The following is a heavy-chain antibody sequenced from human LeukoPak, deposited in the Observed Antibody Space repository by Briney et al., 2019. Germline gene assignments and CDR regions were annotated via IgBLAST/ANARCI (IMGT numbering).Heavy chain of an antibody. CDR2: INPNSGGT. V-gene: IGHV1-2*04. J-gene: IGHJ6*02. CDR1: GYTFTGYY. D-gene: IGHD6-19*01. Sequence: ASVKVSCKASGYTFTGYYMHWVRQAPGQGLEWKGWINPNSGGTNYAQKFQGWVTMTRDTSISTAYMELSRLRSDDTAVYYCARGIAVAGYYYYGMDVWGQGTTVTVSS. CDR3: ARGIAVAGYYYYGMDV.